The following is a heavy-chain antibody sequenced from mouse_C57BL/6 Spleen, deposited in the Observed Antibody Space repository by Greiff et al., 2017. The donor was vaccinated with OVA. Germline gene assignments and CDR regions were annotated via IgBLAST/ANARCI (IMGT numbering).Heavy chain of an antibody. V-gene: IGHV3-6*01. J-gene: IGHJ4*01. Sequence: EVQLVESGPGLVKPSQSLSLTCSVTGCSITSGYYWNWIRQFPGNKLEWMGYISYDGSNNYNPSLKNRISFTLDTSKNQFFLKLNSVTTEDTASYYCARGDYYGSSPWAMDYWGQGTSVTVSS. CDR1: GCSITSGYY. CDR3: ARGDYYGSSPWAMDY. CDR2: ISYDGSN. D-gene: IGHD1-1*01.